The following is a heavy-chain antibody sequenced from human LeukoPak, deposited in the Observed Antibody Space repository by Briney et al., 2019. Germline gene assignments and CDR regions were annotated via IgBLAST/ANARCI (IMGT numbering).Heavy chain of an antibody. CDR2: ISYDGSNK. J-gene: IGHJ4*02. V-gene: IGHV3-30-3*01. D-gene: IGHD6-19*01. Sequence: PGGSLRLSCAASGFTFSSYAMHWVRQAPGKGLEWVAVISYDGSNKYYADSVKGRFTITRDNSKNTLYLQMNSLRAEDTAVYYCARDPFGPPPQLADQKETDYWGQGTLVTVSS. CDR3: ARDPFGPPPQLADQKETDY. CDR1: GFTFSSYA.